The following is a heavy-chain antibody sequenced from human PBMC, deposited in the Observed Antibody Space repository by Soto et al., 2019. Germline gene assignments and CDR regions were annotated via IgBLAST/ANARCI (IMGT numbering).Heavy chain of an antibody. Sequence: QVQLQESGPGLVKPSQTLSLTCTVSGASISSGDYYWSWIRQPPGKGLEWIAYISYRGTTYYNPSLKSRVTMSVDTSKNQFSLKLNSVNAADTAVYYCVRALGSRFMEWPRFDPWGQGTLVTVPS. CDR1: GASISSGDYY. D-gene: IGHD3-3*01. CDR3: VRALGSRFMEWPRFDP. V-gene: IGHV4-30-4*01. CDR2: ISYRGTT. J-gene: IGHJ5*02.